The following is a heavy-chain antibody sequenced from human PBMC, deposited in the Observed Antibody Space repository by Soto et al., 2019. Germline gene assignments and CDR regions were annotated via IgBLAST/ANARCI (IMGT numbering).Heavy chain of an antibody. CDR1: GGSISSGYYY. D-gene: IGHD3-16*01. V-gene: IGHV4-30-4*01. CDR3: ARDHHYGDNWAFDY. J-gene: IGHJ4*02. CDR2: IYYSGST. Sequence: SETLSLTCTVSGGSISSGYYYWSWIRQPPGKGLEWIGYIYYSGSTYYNPSLKSRVTISVDTSKNQFSLKLSSVTAADTAVYYCARDHHYGDNWAFDYWGQGALVTVSS.